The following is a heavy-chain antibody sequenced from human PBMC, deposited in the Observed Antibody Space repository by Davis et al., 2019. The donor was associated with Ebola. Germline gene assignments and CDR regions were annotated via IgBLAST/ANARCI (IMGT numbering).Heavy chain of an antibody. D-gene: IGHD5-18*01. J-gene: IGHJ4*02. CDR1: GGTFSSYA. CDR3: ARGILAEGLDS. Sequence: AASVKVSCKASGGTFSSYAISWVRQAPGQGLEWMGGIIPIFGTANYAQNFQGRVTITAAKSTSTVYMELSSLRSEDTAVYYCARGILAEGLDSWGQGTLVTVSS. V-gene: IGHV1-69*06. CDR2: IIPIFGTA.